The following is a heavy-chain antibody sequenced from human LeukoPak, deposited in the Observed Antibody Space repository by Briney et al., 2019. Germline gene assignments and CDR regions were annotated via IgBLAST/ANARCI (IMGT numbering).Heavy chain of an antibody. D-gene: IGHD5-24*01. CDR1: GGSFSGYY. V-gene: IGHV4-34*01. J-gene: IGHJ4*02. Sequence: SETLSLTCAVYGGSFSGYYWNWIRQPPGKGLEWIGEINHSGSTNYNPSLKGRVTISVDTSKNQFSLKLSSVTAADTAVYYCARGNGPFRPWATNKKMAGHYYFDYWGQGTLVTVSS. CDR3: ARGNGPFRPWATNKKMAGHYYFDY. CDR2: INHSGST.